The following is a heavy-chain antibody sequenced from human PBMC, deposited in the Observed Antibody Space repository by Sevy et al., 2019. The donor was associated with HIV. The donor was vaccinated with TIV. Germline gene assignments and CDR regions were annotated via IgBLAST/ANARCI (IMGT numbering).Heavy chain of an antibody. CDR1: GFTFSHHN. D-gene: IGHD7-27*01. Sequence: GGSLRLSCAASGFTFSHHNMNWVRQAPGKGLEWISYISKSGSTTYLADSVRGRFTTSRDNAKNSLFLEMHSLPDEDTAVYYCAREENRELGTIPLDSWGRGIQVTVSS. J-gene: IGHJ4*02. CDR2: ISKSGSTT. V-gene: IGHV3-48*02. CDR3: AREENRELGTIPLDS.